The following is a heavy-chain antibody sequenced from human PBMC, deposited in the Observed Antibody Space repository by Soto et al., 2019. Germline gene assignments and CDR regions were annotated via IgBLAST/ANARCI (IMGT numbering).Heavy chain of an antibody. Sequence: GASVKVSCKASGYTFIGYGISWVRQAPGQGLEWMGWISAYNGNTNYAQKLQGRVTMTTDTSTSAAYMELRSLRSDDTAVYYCARGAWYYDFWSGYYFDYWDQGTLVTVSS. J-gene: IGHJ4*02. CDR1: GYTFIGYG. CDR2: ISAYNGNT. CDR3: ARGAWYYDFWSGYYFDY. V-gene: IGHV1-18*01. D-gene: IGHD3-3*01.